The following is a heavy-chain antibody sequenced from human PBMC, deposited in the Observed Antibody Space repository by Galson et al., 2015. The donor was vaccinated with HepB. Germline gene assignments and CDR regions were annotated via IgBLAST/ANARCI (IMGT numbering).Heavy chain of an antibody. V-gene: IGHV6-1*01. J-gene: IGHJ4*02. CDR2: TYYRSQWYS. CDR3: ARAWTSRPSTRQTDHFDY. D-gene: IGHD1-1*01. Sequence: CAISGDSVSSRTASWNWIRQSPSRGLEWLGRTYYRSQWYSEYSASVRGRMTISPDTSENQFSLHLSSVTPEDTAIYFCARAWTSRPSTRQTDHFDYWGQGTPVTVSS. CDR1: GDSVSSRTAS.